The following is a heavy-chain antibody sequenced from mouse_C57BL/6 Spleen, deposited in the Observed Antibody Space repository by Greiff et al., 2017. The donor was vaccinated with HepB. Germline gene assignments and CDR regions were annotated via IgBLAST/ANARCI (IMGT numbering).Heavy chain of an antibody. D-gene: IGHD1-1*01. J-gene: IGHJ4*01. CDR3: ARELRSYYAMDY. V-gene: IGHV3-6*01. Sequence: VQLQHSGPGLVKPSQSLSLTCSVTGYSITSGYYWNWIRQFPGNKLEWMGYISYDGSNNYNPSLKNRISITRDTSKNQFFLKLNSVTTEDTATYYCARELRSYYAMDYWGQGTSVTVSS. CDR2: ISYDGSN. CDR1: GYSITSGYY.